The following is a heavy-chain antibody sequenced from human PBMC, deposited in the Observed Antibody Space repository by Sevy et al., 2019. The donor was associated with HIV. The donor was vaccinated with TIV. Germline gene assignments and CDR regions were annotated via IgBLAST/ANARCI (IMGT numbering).Heavy chain of an antibody. J-gene: IGHJ4*02. CDR3: VRVSFRNYFDH. V-gene: IGHV1-2*06. CDR1: GYIFIDYY. CDR2: LNPNRGGT. Sequence: ASVKVSCKASGYIFIDYYMHWVRQAPGQGLEWMGRLNPNRGGTNYTQKFQGRVTMTRDTSITTVYMELSSLRSDDTAVYYCVRVSFRNYFDHWGQGTLVTVSS.